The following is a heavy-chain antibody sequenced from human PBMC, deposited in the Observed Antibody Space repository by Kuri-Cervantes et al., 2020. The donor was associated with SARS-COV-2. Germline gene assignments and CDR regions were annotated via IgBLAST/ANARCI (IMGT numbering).Heavy chain of an antibody. V-gene: IGHV4-34*01. Sequence: SETLSLTCAVYGGSFSGYYWSWIRQPPGKGLEWIGEINHSGSTNYNPSLKSRVTISVDTSKNQFSLKLSSVTAADTAVYYCARGAHHIRFRGEIDYWSQGALVTVSS. D-gene: IGHD3-3*01. CDR2: INHSGST. CDR1: GGSFSGYY. CDR3: ARGAHHIRFRGEIDY. J-gene: IGHJ4*02.